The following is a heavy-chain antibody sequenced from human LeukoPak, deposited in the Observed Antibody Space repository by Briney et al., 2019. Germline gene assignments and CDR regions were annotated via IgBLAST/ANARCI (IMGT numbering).Heavy chain of an antibody. V-gene: IGHV3-23*01. D-gene: IGHD2-21*02. J-gene: IGHJ4*02. CDR1: GFTFSSYA. Sequence: GGSLRLSCAASGFTFSSYAMSWARQAPGKGLEWVSAISGSGGSTYYADSVKGRFTISRDNSKNTLYLQMNSLRAEDTAVYYCAKCIWPIVVVTVYDYWGQGTLVTVSS. CDR2: ISGSGGST. CDR3: AKCIWPIVVVTVYDY.